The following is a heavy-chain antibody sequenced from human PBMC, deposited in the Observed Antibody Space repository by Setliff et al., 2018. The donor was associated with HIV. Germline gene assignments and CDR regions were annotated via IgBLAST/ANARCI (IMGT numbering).Heavy chain of an antibody. CDR1: GGSISGSY. CDR3: ARDLGSVHFDY. V-gene: IGHV4-4*07. Sequence: PSETLSLTCTVSGGSISGSYWNWFRRPAGQGLEWIGRIYGTGSTFYNPSFKSRATFAVDTARSQFSLNLRTVTAADTAVYYCARDLGSVHFDYWGQGTLVTSPQ. J-gene: IGHJ4*02. CDR2: IYGTGST.